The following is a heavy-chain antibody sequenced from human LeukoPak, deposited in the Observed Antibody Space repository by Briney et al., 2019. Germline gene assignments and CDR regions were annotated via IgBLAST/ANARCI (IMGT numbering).Heavy chain of an antibody. CDR2: INPNSGGT. Sequence: ASVKVSCKTSGYTFTDFYIHWVRQAPGQGLEWMGWINPNSGGTNYAQKFQGRVTMTRDTSISTAYMELSRLTSDDTAIYYCARDLSYYGSGSYYFDYWGQGALVTASS. V-gene: IGHV1-2*02. CDR3: ARDLSYYGSGSYYFDY. CDR1: GYTFTDFY. D-gene: IGHD3-10*01. J-gene: IGHJ4*02.